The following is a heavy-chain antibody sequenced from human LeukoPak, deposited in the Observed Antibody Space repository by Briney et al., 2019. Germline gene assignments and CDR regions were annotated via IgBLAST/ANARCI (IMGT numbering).Heavy chain of an antibody. CDR3: ARNSAYSTSSGFNS. CDR2: INKSGST. Sequence: SETLSLTCAVYGGSFNGYFWTWIRQPPGKGLEWIGEINKSGSTNYNLSLKSRVTMSIDTSKNQISLRLTSVTAADTAVYYCARNSAYSTSSGFNSWGQGTLVTVSS. V-gene: IGHV4-34*01. CDR1: GGSFNGYF. J-gene: IGHJ4*02. D-gene: IGHD6-6*01.